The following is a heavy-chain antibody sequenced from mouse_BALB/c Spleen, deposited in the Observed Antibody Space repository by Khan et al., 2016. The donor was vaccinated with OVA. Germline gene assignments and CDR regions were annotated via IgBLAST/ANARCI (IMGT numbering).Heavy chain of an antibody. V-gene: IGHV5-6-5*01. CDR1: GFTFSNYG. J-gene: IGHJ3*01. Sequence: EVELVESGGGLVKPGGSLKLSCAASGFTFSNYGVSWVRQTPEKRLEWVASISSGDTTYYPDSVKGRFTISRVNARNILYLQMSSLRSEDTAMYYCARDYWFAYWGQGTLVTVSA. CDR3: ARDYWFAY. CDR2: ISSGDTT.